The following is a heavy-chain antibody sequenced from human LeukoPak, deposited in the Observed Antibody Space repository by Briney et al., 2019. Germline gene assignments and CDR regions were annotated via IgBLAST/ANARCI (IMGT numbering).Heavy chain of an antibody. CDR1: GFTFSSYS. CDR3: ARAGIVVVIAHFDY. J-gene: IGHJ4*02. Sequence: GGSLRLSCVASGFTFSSYSMNWVRQAPGKGLEWVSYISSSSSTIYYADSVKGRFTIPRDNAKNSLYLQMNSLRAEDTAVYYCARAGIVVVIAHFDYWGQGTLVTVSS. CDR2: ISSSSSTI. V-gene: IGHV3-48*01. D-gene: IGHD2-21*01.